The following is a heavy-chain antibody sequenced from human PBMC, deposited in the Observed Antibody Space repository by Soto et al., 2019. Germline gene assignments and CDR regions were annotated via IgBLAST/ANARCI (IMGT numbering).Heavy chain of an antibody. Sequence: QVQLVQSGAEVKKPGASVKVSCKASGYTFTSYGISWVRQAPGQGLEWMGWISAYNGNTHYAQKLQGRVTMTTDTATRTTFMELGSPGPEGTAGDYWARDGDYGSGRYPGYYDDYGMDVWGQGTTVTVSS. V-gene: IGHV1-18*01. CDR1: GYTFTSYG. D-gene: IGHD3-10*01. CDR3: ARDGDYGSGRYPGYYDDYGMDV. J-gene: IGHJ6*02. CDR2: ISAYNGNT.